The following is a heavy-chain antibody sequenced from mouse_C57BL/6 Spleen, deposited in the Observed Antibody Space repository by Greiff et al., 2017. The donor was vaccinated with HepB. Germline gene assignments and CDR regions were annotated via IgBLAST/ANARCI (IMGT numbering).Heavy chain of an antibody. V-gene: IGHV1-82*01. J-gene: IGHJ1*03. CDR1: GYAFSSSW. CDR3: ASEGYFDV. CDR2: LYPGDGDT. Sequence: QVQLQQSGPELVKPGASVKISCKASGYAFSSSWMNWVKQRPGKGLEWIGRLYPGDGDTNYNGKFKGKATLTADKSSSTAYMQLSSLTSEDSAVYFCASEGYFDVWGTGTTVTVSS.